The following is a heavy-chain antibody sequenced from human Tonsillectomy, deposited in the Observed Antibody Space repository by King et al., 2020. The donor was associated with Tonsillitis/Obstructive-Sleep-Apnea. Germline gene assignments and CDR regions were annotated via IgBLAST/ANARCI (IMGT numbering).Heavy chain of an antibody. CDR1: GESFRGHY. CDR3: ARRHSVTVVPFDY. Sequence: VQLQQWGAGLLKPSETLSLTCAVYGESFRGHYWSWIRQSPGKGLEWIGEISHGGSTKYNPSLKSRVIISVDTSKNQFSLKLTSVTAADTAAYYCARRHSVTVVPFDYWDQGTLVTVSS. CDR2: ISHGGST. D-gene: IGHD1-20*01. V-gene: IGHV4-34*01. J-gene: IGHJ4*02.